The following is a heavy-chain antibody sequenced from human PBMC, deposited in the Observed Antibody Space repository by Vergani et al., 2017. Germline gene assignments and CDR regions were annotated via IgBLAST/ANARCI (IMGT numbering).Heavy chain of an antibody. CDR1: GFTFSSYA. J-gene: IGHJ4*02. CDR2: ISGSGGST. D-gene: IGHD1-26*01. V-gene: IGHV3-23*01. CDR3: VKTSVGATTRFDY. Sequence: EVQLLESGGGLVQPGGSLRLSCAASGFTFSSYAMSWVRQAPGKGLEWVSAISGSGGSTYYADSVKGRFTISRDNSKNTLYLQMSSLRAEDTAVYYCVKTSVGATTRFDYWGQGTLVTVSS.